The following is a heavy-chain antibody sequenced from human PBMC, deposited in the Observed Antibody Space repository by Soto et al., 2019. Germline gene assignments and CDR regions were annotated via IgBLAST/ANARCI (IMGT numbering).Heavy chain of an antibody. J-gene: IGHJ4*02. D-gene: IGHD6-13*01. V-gene: IGHV3-23*01. CDR1: GFSFSSYA. CDR2: ISGSDGST. CDR3: ARDRERDAWYEDY. Sequence: EVQLLESGGGLVQPGGSLRLSCVASGFSFSSYAMSWVRQAPGKGLEWVSVISGSDGSTYYADSVKGRFTISRDNSKNTLYLQMNSLRAEDTAVYYCARDRERDAWYEDYWGQGTLFTVSS.